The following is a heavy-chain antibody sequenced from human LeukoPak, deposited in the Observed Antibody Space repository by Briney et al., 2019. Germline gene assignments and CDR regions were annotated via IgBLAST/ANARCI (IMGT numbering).Heavy chain of an antibody. Sequence: PGGSLRLSCAASGFTFSSYSMNWVRQAPGKGLEWVSSISSSSSYIYYADSVKGRFTISRDNSKNTLYLQMNSLRAEDTAVYYCAKDRVGIAARRNYFDYWGQGTLVTVSS. CDR3: AKDRVGIAARRNYFDY. CDR2: ISSSSSYI. CDR1: GFTFSSYS. J-gene: IGHJ4*02. V-gene: IGHV3-21*04. D-gene: IGHD6-6*01.